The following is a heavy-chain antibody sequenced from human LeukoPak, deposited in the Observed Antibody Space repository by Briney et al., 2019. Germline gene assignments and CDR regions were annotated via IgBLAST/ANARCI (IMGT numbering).Heavy chain of an antibody. V-gene: IGHV4-34*01. CDR2: INHSGST. Sequence: PSETLSLTCAVYGGSFSGYYWSWIRQPPGKGLEWIGEINHSGSTNYNPSLKSRVTISVDTSKNQFSLKLSSVTAADTADYFCARLSDYDVDTSHYMDVWGKGTTVTVSS. CDR1: GGSFSGYY. CDR3: ARLSDYDVDTSHYMDV. D-gene: IGHD3-22*01. J-gene: IGHJ6*03.